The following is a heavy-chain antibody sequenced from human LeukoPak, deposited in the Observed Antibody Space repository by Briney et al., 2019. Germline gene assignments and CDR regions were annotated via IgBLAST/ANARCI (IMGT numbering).Heavy chain of an antibody. Sequence: GGSLRLSCAASGFTFSSYSMNWVRQAPGKGLEWVSYISSSSSTIYYAGSVKGRFTISRDNAKNSLYLQMNSLRAEDTAVYHCARVSHYYYYMDVWGKGTTVTVSS. CDR1: GFTFSSYS. J-gene: IGHJ6*03. CDR3: ARVSHYYYYMDV. CDR2: ISSSSSTI. V-gene: IGHV3-48*01.